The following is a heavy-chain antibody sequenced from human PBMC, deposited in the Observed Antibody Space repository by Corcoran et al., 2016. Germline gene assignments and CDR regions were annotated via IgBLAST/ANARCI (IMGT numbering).Heavy chain of an antibody. J-gene: IGHJ6*02. V-gene: IGHV3-30*18. CDR3: AKGGWQLGLGGMDV. CDR1: GFTFSSYG. D-gene: IGHD6-6*01. CDR2: ISYDGSNK. Sequence: QVQLVESGGGVVQPGRSLRLSCAASGFTFSSYGMHWVRQAPGKGLEWVAVISYDGSNKYYADSVKGRFTISRDNSKNTLYLQMNSLRAEDTAGYYCAKGGWQLGLGGMDVWGQGTTVTVSS.